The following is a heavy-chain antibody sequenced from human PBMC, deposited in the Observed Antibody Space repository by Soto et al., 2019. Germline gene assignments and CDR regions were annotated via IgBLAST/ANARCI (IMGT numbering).Heavy chain of an antibody. CDR2: MNPNSGNT. CDR3: TRAYGAETFDF. Sequence: ASVKVSCKASGYTFNNYDIHWVRQAPGHGLEWMGWMNPNSGNTGYAQNFRGRVTMTQNTAIGTAYMELSSLRSDDTATYYCTRAYGAETFDFWGQGTRVTVSS. D-gene: IGHD3-10*01. CDR1: GYTFNNYD. J-gene: IGHJ5*01. V-gene: IGHV1-8*02.